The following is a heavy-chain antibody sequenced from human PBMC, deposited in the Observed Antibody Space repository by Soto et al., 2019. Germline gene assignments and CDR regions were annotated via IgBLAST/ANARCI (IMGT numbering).Heavy chain of an antibody. D-gene: IGHD1-26*01. J-gene: IGHJ4*02. CDR1: GFSLTTDRVG. V-gene: IGHV2-5*02. Sequence: QITLKESGPTLVKPTQTLTLTCTFSGFSLTTDRVGVGWIRQSPGEALEWLAVIYWDDSKTYTPSLESRLTITKDTSKNQVALTMTNIDSLDTATYYCTHAYGGRTLYWGQGTLVTVSS. CDR3: THAYGGRTLY. CDR2: IYWDDSK.